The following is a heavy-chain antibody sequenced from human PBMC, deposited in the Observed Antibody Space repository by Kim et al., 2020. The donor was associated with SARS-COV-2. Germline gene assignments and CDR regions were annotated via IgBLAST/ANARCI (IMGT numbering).Heavy chain of an antibody. D-gene: IGHD1-26*01. CDR3: ARGTIVLWFDP. Sequence: GGSLRLSCAASGLTFSTYAMSWVRQAPGKGLEWVSAISGSGGSTYYADSVKGRFTIYRDNFKNTLYLQMNSLRAEDTAVYYCARGTIVLWFDPWGQGTLVTVSS. CDR2: ISGSGGST. CDR1: GLTFSTYA. J-gene: IGHJ5*02. V-gene: IGHV3-23*01.